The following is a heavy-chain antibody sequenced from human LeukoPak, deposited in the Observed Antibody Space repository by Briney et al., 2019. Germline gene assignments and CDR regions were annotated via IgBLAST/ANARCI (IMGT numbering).Heavy chain of an antibody. J-gene: IGHJ3*02. D-gene: IGHD6-6*01. Sequence: SVKVSCKASGGTFSSYAISWVRQAPGQGLEWMGRIIPILGTANYAQKFQGRVTITADESTSTAYMELSSLRSEDTAVYYCARGSGQLDAFDIWGQGTMVTVSS. CDR1: GGTFSSYA. CDR3: ARGSGQLDAFDI. V-gene: IGHV1-69*11. CDR2: IIPILGTA.